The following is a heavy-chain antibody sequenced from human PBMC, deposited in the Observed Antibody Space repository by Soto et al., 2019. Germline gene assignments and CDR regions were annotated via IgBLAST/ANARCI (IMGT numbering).Heavy chain of an antibody. CDR3: ARGFTMIGHAFDI. J-gene: IGHJ3*02. Sequence: EVQLVESGGGLVQPGGSLRLSCAASGFTFSSYDMHWVRQATGKGLEWVSAIGTAGDTYYPGSVKGRFTISRENAKNSLYLQMNSLRAGDTAVYYCARGFTMIGHAFDIWGQGTMVTVSS. D-gene: IGHD3-22*01. CDR2: IGTAGDT. V-gene: IGHV3-13*01. CDR1: GFTFSSYD.